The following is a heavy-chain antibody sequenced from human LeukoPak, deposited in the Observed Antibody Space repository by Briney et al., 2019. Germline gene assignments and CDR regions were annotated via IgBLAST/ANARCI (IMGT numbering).Heavy chain of an antibody. CDR3: AKDFHNSTWYFGYFYYYMDV. V-gene: IGHV3-30*02. Sequence: GGSLRLSCAASGFTFSTYGMHWVRQPPGKGLDWVAFIRYDGSNKYYADSVKGRFTISRDNSKDTLYLEMNSLRGEDTAVYYCAKDFHNSTWYFGYFYYYMDVWGKGTTVTVSS. CDR1: GFTFSTYG. CDR2: IRYDGSNK. J-gene: IGHJ6*03. D-gene: IGHD6-13*01.